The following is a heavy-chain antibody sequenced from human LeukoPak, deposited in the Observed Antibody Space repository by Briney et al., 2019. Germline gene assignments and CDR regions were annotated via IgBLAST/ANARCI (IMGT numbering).Heavy chain of an antibody. CDR3: ATSTLILRLIFDY. Sequence: GSLRLSCAASGFIFSSYAMHWVRQAPGKGLEWVSYISSSGSTIYYADSVKGRFTISRDNAKNSLYLQMNSLRAEDTAVYYCATSTLILRLIFDYWGQGTLVTASS. CDR2: ISSSGSTI. D-gene: IGHD4-17*01. CDR1: GFIFSSYA. J-gene: IGHJ4*02. V-gene: IGHV3-48*03.